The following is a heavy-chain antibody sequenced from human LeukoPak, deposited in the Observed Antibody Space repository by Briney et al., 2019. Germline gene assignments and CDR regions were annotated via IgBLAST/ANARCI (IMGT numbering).Heavy chain of an antibody. CDR2: IYYSGST. V-gene: IGHV4-39*01. D-gene: IGHD3-3*01. CDR1: GGSISSSSYY. Sequence: PSXTLXLTCTVSGGSISSSSYYWGWIRQPPGKGLEWIGSIYYSGSTYYNPSLKSRVTISVDTSKNQFSLKLSSVTAADTAVYYCASRHYFWSGYLVGSIDYWGQGTLVTVSS. CDR3: ASRHYFWSGYLVGSIDY. J-gene: IGHJ4*02.